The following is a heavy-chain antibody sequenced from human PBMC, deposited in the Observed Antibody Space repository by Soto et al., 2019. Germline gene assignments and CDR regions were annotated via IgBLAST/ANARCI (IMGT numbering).Heavy chain of an antibody. CDR1: GGSINGGRYY. V-gene: IGHV4-31*03. CDR2: IYESGTT. CDR3: ARDRGFGMDA. J-gene: IGHJ6*02. Sequence: QVPLQESGPGLVKPSQTLSLTCTVSGGSINGGRYYWNWIRQHPGKGLEWIGYIYESGTTHYNPSLKSRVIISEDTSKNQFSLRLSSVPAADTAIYYCARDRGFGMDAWGQGTMVIVSS.